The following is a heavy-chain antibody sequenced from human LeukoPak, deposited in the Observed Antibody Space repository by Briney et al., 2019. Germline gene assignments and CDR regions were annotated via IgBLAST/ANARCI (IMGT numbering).Heavy chain of an antibody. CDR3: ARKKDGYHFLDY. D-gene: IGHD5-12*01. V-gene: IGHV1-46*01. J-gene: IGHJ4*02. CDR2: INPSGGST. CDR1: GYTFTSYY. Sequence: ASVKVSCTASGYTFTSYYMNWERQAPGQGLEWMGIINPSGGSTSYAQKFQGRVTMTTDTSTSTVYMELSSLRSEDTAVYYCARKKDGYHFLDYWGQGTLVTVSS.